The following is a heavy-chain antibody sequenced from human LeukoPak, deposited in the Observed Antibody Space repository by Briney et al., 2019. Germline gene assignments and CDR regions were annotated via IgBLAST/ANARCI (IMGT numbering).Heavy chain of an antibody. Sequence: SVKVSCRASGGTFSSYAISWVRQAPGQGLEWMGRIIPIFGTANYAQKFQGRVTITTDESTSTAYMELSSLRSEDTAVYYCARSMVASYYFDYWGQGTLVTVSS. J-gene: IGHJ4*02. CDR2: IIPIFGTA. D-gene: IGHD4/OR15-4a*01. CDR3: ARSMVASYYFDY. CDR1: GGTFSSYA. V-gene: IGHV1-69*05.